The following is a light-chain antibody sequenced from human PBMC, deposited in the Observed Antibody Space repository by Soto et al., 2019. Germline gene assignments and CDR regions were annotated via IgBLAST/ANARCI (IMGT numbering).Light chain of an antibody. CDR2: KAS. CDR3: QQYNSYYPWT. CDR1: QSISSW. Sequence: DIQMTQSPSTLAASVGDRCTITCRASQSISSWLAWYQQKPXNAPKLLXXKASSLESGVPSRFNGSGSGTEFTLTISSLQHDDFANHYCQQYNSYYPWTFGQGTKVDIK. J-gene: IGKJ1*01. V-gene: IGKV1-5*03.